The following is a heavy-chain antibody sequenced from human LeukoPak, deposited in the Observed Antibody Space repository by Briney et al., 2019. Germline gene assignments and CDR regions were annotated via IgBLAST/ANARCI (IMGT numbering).Heavy chain of an antibody. CDR3: AKWGDGMDV. V-gene: IGHV4-59*11. J-gene: IGHJ6*02. Sequence: SETLSLTYTVSGGSITNHYWSWIRQPPGKGLEWVGYAYYSGSTHYNPSLKSRVTISVDTSRKQFSLKLRSVTAADTAVYYCAKWGDGMDVWGQGTTVTVSS. D-gene: IGHD2-8*01. CDR1: GGSITNHY. CDR2: AYYSGST.